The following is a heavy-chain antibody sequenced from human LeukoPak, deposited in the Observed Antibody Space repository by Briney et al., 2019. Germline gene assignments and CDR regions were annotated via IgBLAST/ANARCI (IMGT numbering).Heavy chain of an antibody. CDR1: GYTFTGYY. Sequence: ASVKVSCKASGYTFTGYYMHWVRQAPGQGLEWMGWINPNSGGINYAQKFQGRVTMTRDTSISTAYMELSRLRSDDTAVYYCARDMGGYNDDYWGQGTLVTVSS. CDR3: ARDMGGYNDDY. V-gene: IGHV1-2*02. J-gene: IGHJ4*02. D-gene: IGHD5-24*01. CDR2: INPNSGGI.